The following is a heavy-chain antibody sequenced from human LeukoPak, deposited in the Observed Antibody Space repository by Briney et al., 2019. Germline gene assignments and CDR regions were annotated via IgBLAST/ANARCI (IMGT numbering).Heavy chain of an antibody. D-gene: IGHD4-11*01. CDR2: VNPNSGGT. Sequence: ASVKVSCKASGYTFNGFYLHWVRQAPGQGREWMGWVNPNSGGTNYAQKFQGRVAMTRDTSISTAYMELRRLRSDDTAVYYCARWMATVTTPDYWGQGTLVTVSS. J-gene: IGHJ4*02. CDR3: ARWMATVTTPDY. CDR1: GYTFNGFY. V-gene: IGHV1-2*02.